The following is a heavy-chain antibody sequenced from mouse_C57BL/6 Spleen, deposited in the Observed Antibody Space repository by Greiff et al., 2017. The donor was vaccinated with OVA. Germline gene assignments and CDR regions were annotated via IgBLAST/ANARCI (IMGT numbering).Heavy chain of an antibody. Sequence: VQLKQSGPELVKPGASVKIPCKASGYTFTDYNMDWVKQSHGKSLEWIGDINPNNGGTIYNQKFKGKATLTVDKSSSTAYMELRSLTSEDTAVYDCARRQYDGYDGYFDVWGTGTTVTVSS. CDR2: INPNNGGT. D-gene: IGHD2-3*01. V-gene: IGHV1-18*01. CDR3: ARRQYDGYDGYFDV. CDR1: GYTFTDYN. J-gene: IGHJ1*03.